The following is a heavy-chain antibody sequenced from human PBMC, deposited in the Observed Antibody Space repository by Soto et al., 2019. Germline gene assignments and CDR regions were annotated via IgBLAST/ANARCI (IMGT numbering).Heavy chain of an antibody. J-gene: IGHJ3*02. CDR3: ARPRRRGELPPYAFDI. CDR2: IWYDGSNK. Sequence: QVQLVESGGGVVQPGRSLRLSCAASGFTFSSYGMHWVRQAPGKGLEWVAVIWYDGSNKYYADSVKGRFTISRDNSKNTLHLQKNRLRAEDTAVYYCARPRRRGELPPYAFDIWGQGTMVTGS. D-gene: IGHD1-26*01. CDR1: GFTFSSYG. V-gene: IGHV3-33*01.